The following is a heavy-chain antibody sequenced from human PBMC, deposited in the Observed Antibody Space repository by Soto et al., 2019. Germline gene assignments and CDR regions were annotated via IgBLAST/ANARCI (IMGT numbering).Heavy chain of an antibody. CDR1: GYTFTGYY. J-gene: IGHJ6*02. CDR3: ARDRGIAVAGDPYYYYGMDV. CDR2: INPNSGGT. D-gene: IGHD6-19*01. Sequence: ASVEVSCKASGYTFTGYYMHWVRQAPGQGLEWMGWINPNSGGTNYAQKVQGWVTMTRDTSISTAYMELSRLRSDDTAVYYCARDRGIAVAGDPYYYYGMDVWGQGTTVTVSS. V-gene: IGHV1-2*04.